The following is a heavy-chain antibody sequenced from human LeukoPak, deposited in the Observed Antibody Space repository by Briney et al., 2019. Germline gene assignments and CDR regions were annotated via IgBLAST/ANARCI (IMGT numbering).Heavy chain of an antibody. D-gene: IGHD2-15*01. V-gene: IGHV4-4*07. Sequence: SETLSLTCTGSGGSISSYYWSWIRQPPGKGLEWIGLIYTSGSANYNPSLKSRVTMSVDTSKNQFSLKLSSVTAADTAVYYCAREGYTSGENPKIDYWGQGTLVTVSS. CDR3: AREGYTSGENPKIDY. J-gene: IGHJ4*02. CDR1: GGSISSYY. CDR2: IYTSGSA.